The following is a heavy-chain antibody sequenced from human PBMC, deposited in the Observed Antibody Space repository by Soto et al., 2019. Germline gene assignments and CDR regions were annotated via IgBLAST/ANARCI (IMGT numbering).Heavy chain of an antibody. CDR1: GFTFSSYA. D-gene: IGHD6-19*01. J-gene: IGHJ4*02. V-gene: IGHV3-30-3*01. CDR2: ISSDGSNK. Sequence: GGSLRLSCAASGFTFSSYAMHWVRQAPGKGLEWVAVISSDGSNKYYADSVKGRFTISRDNSKNTLYLQMNSLRAEDTAVYSCARDRSRTSNIAVAGSFDYWGQGTLVTVSS. CDR3: ARDRSRTSNIAVAGSFDY.